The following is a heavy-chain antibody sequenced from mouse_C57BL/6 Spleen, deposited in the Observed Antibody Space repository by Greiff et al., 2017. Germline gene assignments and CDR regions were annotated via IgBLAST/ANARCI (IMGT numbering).Heavy chain of an antibody. J-gene: IGHJ2*01. CDR1: GFTFSDYG. V-gene: IGHV5-17*01. CDR2: ISSGSSTI. Sequence: EVKLVESGGGLVKPGGSLKLSCAASGFTFSDYGMHWVRQAPEKGLEWVAYISSGSSTIYYADTVKGRFTISRDNAKNTLFLQMTSLRSEDTAKYYGAKKAQATSLDYWGQGTTLTVSS. CDR3: AKKAQATSLDY. D-gene: IGHD3-2*02.